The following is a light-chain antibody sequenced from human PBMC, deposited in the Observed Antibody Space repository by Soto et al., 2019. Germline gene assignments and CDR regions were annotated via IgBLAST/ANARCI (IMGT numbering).Light chain of an antibody. CDR1: QSISSW. J-gene: IGKJ1*01. V-gene: IGKV1-5*01. CDR3: QQYNSYSWT. CDR2: DAS. Sequence: IQLTQSPSTLSSSVGDRLTITCRASQSISSWLAWYQQKPGKAPKLLSYDASSLESGVPSRFRGSGSGTEFTLTISSLKPDDFETYYCQQYNSYSWTFGQGTKVDI.